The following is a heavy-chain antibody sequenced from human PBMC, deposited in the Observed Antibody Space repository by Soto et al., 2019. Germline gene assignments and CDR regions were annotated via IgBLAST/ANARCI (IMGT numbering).Heavy chain of an antibody. V-gene: IGHV4-61*01. CDR3: ARDGHGMDV. Sequence: PETLSLTCTVSGVSVSTGSYDWSWIRQPPGKGLEWIGKIFFTGSAHYNPSLRNRVTMSVDTSKDQFSLTLTSVTAADTAVYYCARDGHGMDVWGQGTTVTVSS. J-gene: IGHJ6*02. CDR2: IFFTGSA. CDR1: GVSVSTGSYD.